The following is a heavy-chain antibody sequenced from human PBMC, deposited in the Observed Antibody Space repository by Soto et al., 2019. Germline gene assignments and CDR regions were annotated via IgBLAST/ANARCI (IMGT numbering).Heavy chain of an antibody. CDR3: ATNSGAERFDS. Sequence: EVQLVESGGGLVQPGGSLRLSCAASGFTFTSRWMNWVRQAPGKGLEWVANIKGDGSETTCGASVKGRFTISRDNAKNSLYLQMNTLRAEVAAVYYCATNSGAERFDSWGQGTLVTVSS. J-gene: IGHJ4*02. CDR1: GFTFTSRW. CDR2: IKGDGSET. V-gene: IGHV3-7*01. D-gene: IGHD1-1*01.